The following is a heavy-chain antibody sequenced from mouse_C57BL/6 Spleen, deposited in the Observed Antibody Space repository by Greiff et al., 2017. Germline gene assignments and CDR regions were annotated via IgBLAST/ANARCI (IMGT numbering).Heavy chain of an antibody. V-gene: IGHV14-4*01. Sequence: DVQLQESGAELVTPGASVKLSCTASGFNIKDDYMHWVKQRPEQGLEWIGWIYPENGDTEYASKFQGKATITADTSSNPAYLQLSSLTSEDTAVYYCTTRGTGTGAMDYWGQGTSVTVSS. CDR3: TTRGTGTGAMDY. CDR1: GFNIKDDY. D-gene: IGHD4-1*01. J-gene: IGHJ4*01. CDR2: IYPENGDT.